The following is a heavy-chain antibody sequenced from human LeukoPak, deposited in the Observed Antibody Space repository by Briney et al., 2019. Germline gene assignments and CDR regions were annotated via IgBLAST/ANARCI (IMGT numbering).Heavy chain of an antibody. CDR1: GGSISSYY. J-gene: IGHJ4*02. D-gene: IGHD6-6*01. CDR2: IYYSGST. CDR3: ARQGTTSYSSWNY. V-gene: IGHV4-39*01. Sequence: SETLSLTCTVSGGSISSYYWGWIRQPPGKGLEWIGSIYYSGSTYYNPSLKSRVTISVDTSKNQFSLKLSSVTAADTAVYYCARQGTTSYSSWNYWGQGTLVTVSS.